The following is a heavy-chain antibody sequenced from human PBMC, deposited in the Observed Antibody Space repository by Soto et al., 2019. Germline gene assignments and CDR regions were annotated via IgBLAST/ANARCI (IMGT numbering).Heavy chain of an antibody. J-gene: IGHJ4*02. CDR3: ARHIGRKPGYFDS. V-gene: IGHV4-31*03. D-gene: IGHD2-21*01. Sequence: PSETLSLTCTVSGGSISSGGYYWSWIRQHPGKGLEWIGYIYYSGITYYNPSLKRRLTISVDTSKNQLSLKLTSVTAEDTAVYFCARHIGRKPGYFDSWGQGTLVTVS. CDR1: GGSISSGGYY. CDR2: IYYSGIT.